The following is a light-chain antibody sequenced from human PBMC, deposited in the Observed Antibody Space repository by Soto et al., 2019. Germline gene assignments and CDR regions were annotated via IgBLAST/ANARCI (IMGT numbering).Light chain of an antibody. CDR2: AVS. V-gene: IGLV2-14*01. Sequence: QSALTQPASVSGSPGQSITISCTGTSSDVGGYNYVSWYQQHPGKAPKLMIYAVSNRPSGVSNRFSGSKSGNTASLTISGLQAEDEADYYCSSYTSSSTLLFGGGTKVPVL. J-gene: IGLJ2*01. CDR1: SSDVGGYNY. CDR3: SSYTSSSTLL.